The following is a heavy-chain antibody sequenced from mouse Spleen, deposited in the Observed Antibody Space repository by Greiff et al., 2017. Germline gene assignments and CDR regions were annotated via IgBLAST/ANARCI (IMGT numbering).Heavy chain of an antibody. CDR1: GFTFSSYA. D-gene: IGHD1-1*01. CDR3: ARDRRYYGSSLYYFDY. J-gene: IGHJ2*01. CDR2: ISDGGSYT. V-gene: IGHV5-4*01. Sequence: EVKLVESGGGLVKPGGSLKLSCAASGFTFSSYAMSWVRQTPEKRLEWVATISDGGSYTYYPDNVKGRFTISRDNAKNNLYLQMSHLKSEDTAMYYCARDRRYYGSSLYYFDYWGQGTTLTVSS.